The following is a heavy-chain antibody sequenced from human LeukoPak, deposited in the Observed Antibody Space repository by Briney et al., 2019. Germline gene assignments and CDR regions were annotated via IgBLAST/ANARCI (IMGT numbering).Heavy chain of an antibody. D-gene: IGHD4-17*01. CDR3: AKSLYGDYGY. CDR1: GFTFSSYG. J-gene: IGHJ4*02. CDR2: ISYDGSNK. V-gene: IGHV3-30*18. Sequence: GGFLRLSCAASGFTFSSYGMHWVRQAPGKGLEWVAVISYDGSNKYYADSVKGRFTISRDNSKNTLYLQMNSLRAEDTAVYYCAKSLYGDYGYWGQGTLVTVSS.